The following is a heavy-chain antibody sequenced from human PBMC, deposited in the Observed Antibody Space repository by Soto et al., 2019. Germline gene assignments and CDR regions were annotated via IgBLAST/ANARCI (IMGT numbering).Heavy chain of an antibody. CDR3: AKVTYYDYVWGSYRYTNGY. CDR1: GFTFSSYA. Sequence: VQLLESGGGLVQPGGSLRLSCAASGFTFSSYAMSWVRQAPGKGLEWVSAISGSGGSTYYADSVKGRFTISRDNSKNTLYLQMNSLRAEDTAVYYCAKVTYYDYVWGSYRYTNGYWGQGTLVTVSS. J-gene: IGHJ4*02. D-gene: IGHD3-16*02. CDR2: ISGSGGST. V-gene: IGHV3-23*01.